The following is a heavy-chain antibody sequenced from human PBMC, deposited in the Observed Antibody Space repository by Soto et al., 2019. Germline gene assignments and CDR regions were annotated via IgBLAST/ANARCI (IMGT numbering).Heavy chain of an antibody. CDR3: ARRCTSCYSMTFDY. Sequence: GGSLRLSCAASGFTFSSYSMNWVRQAPGKGLEWVSYISSSSSTIYYADSVKGRFTISRDNAKNSLYLQMNSLRAEDTAVYYCARRCTSCYSMTFDYWGQVTLVTVSS. CDR1: GFTFSSYS. J-gene: IGHJ4*02. D-gene: IGHD2-2*02. V-gene: IGHV3-48*01. CDR2: ISSSSSTI.